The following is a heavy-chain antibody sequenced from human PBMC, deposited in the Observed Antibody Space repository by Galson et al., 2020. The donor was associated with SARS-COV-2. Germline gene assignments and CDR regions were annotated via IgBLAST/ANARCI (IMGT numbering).Heavy chain of an antibody. D-gene: IGHD3-3*01. CDR3: ASLYYDFWSGYDSGGWFDP. Sequence: ASVKVSCKVSGYTLTELSMHWVRQAPGKGLEWMGGFDPEDGETIYAQKFQGRVTMTEDTSTDTAYMELSSLRSEDTAVYYCASLYYDFWSGYDSGGWFDPGGQGTLVTVSS. V-gene: IGHV1-24*01. CDR2: FDPEDGET. CDR1: GYTLTELS. J-gene: IGHJ5*02.